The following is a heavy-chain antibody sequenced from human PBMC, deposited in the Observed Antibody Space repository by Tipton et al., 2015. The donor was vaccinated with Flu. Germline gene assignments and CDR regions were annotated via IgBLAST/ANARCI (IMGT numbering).Heavy chain of an antibody. J-gene: IGHJ6*02. CDR3: ARDRVVGAAAGYYYYYYGMDV. Sequence: SLRLSCVTSGFSVTSKFMSWVRQAPGKGLEWVSLIYSGGSTYYADSVKGRFTISRDNSKTTLYLQMNSLRVEDTAVYYCARDRVVGAAAGYYYYYYGMDVWGQGTTVTVFS. CDR1: GFSVTSKF. CDR2: IYSGGST. D-gene: IGHD1-26*01. V-gene: IGHV3-53*01.